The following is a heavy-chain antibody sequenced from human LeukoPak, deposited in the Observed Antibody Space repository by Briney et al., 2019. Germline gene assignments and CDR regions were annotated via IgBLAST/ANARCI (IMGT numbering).Heavy chain of an antibody. J-gene: IGHJ6*03. CDR2: VFDSGNT. CDR3: ARSLGDDSWVALRGYYYMDV. Sequence: ASETLSLTCSVSGGSMSGHYWIWIRQPQGKGLEWIGYVFDSGNTNYNPSLKSRVAISFDTASNHFSLKLNSVTASDSGIYFCARSLGDDSWVALRGYYYMDVWGRGTTVTVSS. D-gene: IGHD3-3*01. V-gene: IGHV4-59*11. CDR1: GGSMSGHY.